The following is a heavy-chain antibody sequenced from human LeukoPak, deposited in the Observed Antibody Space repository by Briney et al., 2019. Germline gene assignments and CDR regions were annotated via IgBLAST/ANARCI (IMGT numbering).Heavy chain of an antibody. J-gene: IGHJ4*02. CDR1: GYSISRGYD. Sequence: PSETLSLTCGVSGYSISRGYDWAWIRQPPEKGLEWIGTIYHTGSTYYTPSLGSRVTISVDTSKNEFSLNLNSVTAADTAVYYCARAGWIITSGIDYWGQGALVTVSS. V-gene: IGHV4-38-2*01. CDR3: ARAGWIITSGIDY. D-gene: IGHD2-2*03. CDR2: IYHTGST.